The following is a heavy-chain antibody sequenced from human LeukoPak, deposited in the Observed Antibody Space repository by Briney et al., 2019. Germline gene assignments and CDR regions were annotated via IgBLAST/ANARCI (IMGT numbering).Heavy chain of an antibody. CDR1: GFTVITND. CDR2: LYSDGNT. CDR3: ARGVEPLAANTLAY. Sequence: GGSLRLSCAASGFTVITNDMTWVRQAPGKGLEWVSVLYSDGNTKYADSVQGRFTISRDNSKNTLYLEMNSLSPDDTAVYHCARGVEPLAANTLAYWGQGTLVTVSS. V-gene: IGHV3-53*01. D-gene: IGHD1-14*01. J-gene: IGHJ4*02.